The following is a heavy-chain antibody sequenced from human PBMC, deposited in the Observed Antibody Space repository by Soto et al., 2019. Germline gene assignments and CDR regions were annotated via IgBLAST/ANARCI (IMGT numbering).Heavy chain of an antibody. Sequence: ASVKVSCKASGGTFSSNTITWVRQAPGQGLEWMGRIIPILDIANYAQNLQGRVTITADKSTGTAYMELSSLTYEDTAMYYCARDISYCDRTTCYRPSQYWGQGTLVTVSS. CDR1: GGTFSSNT. V-gene: IGHV1-69*04. CDR2: IIPILDIA. CDR3: ARDISYCDRTTCYRPSQY. J-gene: IGHJ4*02. D-gene: IGHD3-22*01.